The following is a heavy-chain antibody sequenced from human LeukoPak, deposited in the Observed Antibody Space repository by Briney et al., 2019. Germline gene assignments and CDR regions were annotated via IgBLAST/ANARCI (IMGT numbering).Heavy chain of an antibody. V-gene: IGHV3-11*01. J-gene: IGHJ5*01. CDR1: GFAFNESY. Sequence: GGSLRLSCAASGFAFNESYMTWVRQAPGKGLEWVGYISGRSFSIYYADSVQGRFTISRDNPTNSLFLHMGSLRADDTAVYFCARGKRRFDSWGQGTLVTVSS. CDR3: ARGKRRFDS. CDR2: ISGRSFSI.